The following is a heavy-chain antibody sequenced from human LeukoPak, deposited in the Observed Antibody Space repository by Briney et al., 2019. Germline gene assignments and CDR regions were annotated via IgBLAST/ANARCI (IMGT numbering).Heavy chain of an antibody. CDR3: ARHEEQDGYNAKTPDY. CDR2: IFYSGTT. Sequence: PSETLSLTCIVSGGSISGSNYYWGWIRQPPGMGLEWIGSIFYSGTTYFNPSLKSRVTISVDTSKNQFSLRLSSVTAADTAVYYCARHEEQDGYNAKTPDYGGQGALVTVSS. D-gene: IGHD5-24*01. CDR1: GGSISGSNYY. J-gene: IGHJ4*02. V-gene: IGHV4-39*01.